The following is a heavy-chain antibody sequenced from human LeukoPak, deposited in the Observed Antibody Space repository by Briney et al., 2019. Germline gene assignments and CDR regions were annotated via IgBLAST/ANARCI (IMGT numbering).Heavy chain of an antibody. CDR3: ARDRGRGYSSSWYPVNWFDP. D-gene: IGHD6-13*01. J-gene: IGHJ5*02. V-gene: IGHV4-59*01. CDR2: IYYSGST. Sequence: SETLSLTRTVSGGSISSYYWSWIRQPPGKGLEWIGYIYYSGSTNYNPSLKSRVTISVDTSKNQFSLKLSSVTAADTAVYYCARDRGRGYSSSWYPVNWFDPWGQGTLVTVSS. CDR1: GGSISSYY.